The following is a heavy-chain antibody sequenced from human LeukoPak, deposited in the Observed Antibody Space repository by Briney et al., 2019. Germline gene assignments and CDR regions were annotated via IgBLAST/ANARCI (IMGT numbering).Heavy chain of an antibody. CDR2: IYYIGST. J-gene: IGHJ5*02. Sequence: SETLSLTCTVSGGSISSSNYYWGWLRQPPGMGLEWIGSIYYIGSTYYTPSLKSRVTISVVTSKTQFTLKLSSVTAADTAVYYCSRREQAVPGSRWFDPWGQGTLVTVSS. D-gene: IGHD6-19*01. CDR3: SRREQAVPGSRWFDP. V-gene: IGHV4-39*01. CDR1: GGSISSSNYY.